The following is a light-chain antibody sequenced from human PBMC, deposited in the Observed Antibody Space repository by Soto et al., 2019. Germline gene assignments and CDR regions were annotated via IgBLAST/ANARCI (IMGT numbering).Light chain of an antibody. J-gene: IGKJ1*01. Sequence: ESVLTQSPGPLSLSPGDRATLSCRASQSVSSSYLAWYQHKPGQAPRLLIYGASSRATGIPDRFSGSGSGTDFTLIISRLEPEDFAVYYCQQYGRSPWTFGQGTKVDIK. V-gene: IGKV3-20*01. CDR1: QSVSSSY. CDR3: QQYGRSPWT. CDR2: GAS.